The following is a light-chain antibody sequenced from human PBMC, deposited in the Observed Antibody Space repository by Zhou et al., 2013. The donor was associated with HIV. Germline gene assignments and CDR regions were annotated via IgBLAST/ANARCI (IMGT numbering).Light chain of an antibody. J-gene: IGKJ5*01. CDR2: DAS. V-gene: IGKV3-11*01. CDR1: QSVGTS. Sequence: EVVLSQSPATLSLLPGERATLSCRASQSVGTSLAWYQQKPGQAPRLLIYDASNRASGIPASFSGRGSGTDFTLTISSLEPEDFAVYYCQHRNSWPITFGQGTRLEIK. CDR3: QHRNSWPIT.